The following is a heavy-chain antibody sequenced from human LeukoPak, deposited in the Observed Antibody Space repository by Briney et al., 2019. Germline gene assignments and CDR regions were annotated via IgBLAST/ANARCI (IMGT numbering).Heavy chain of an antibody. CDR1: GFTFSNAW. D-gene: IGHD2-2*02. J-gene: IGHJ5*02. CDR2: IKSKTDGGAT. CDR3: TTQNCSSTSCYSCFDP. V-gene: IGHV3-15*01. Sequence: NPGGSLRLSCAASGFTFSNAWMSWVRQAPGKGLEWVSRIKSKTDGGATDYAAPVKGRFTISRDDSKNTLYLQINSLKTEDTAVYYCTTQNCSSTSCYSCFDPWGQGTLVTVSS.